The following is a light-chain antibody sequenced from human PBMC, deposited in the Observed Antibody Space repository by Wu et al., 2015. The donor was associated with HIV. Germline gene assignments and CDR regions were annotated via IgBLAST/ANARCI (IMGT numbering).Light chain of an antibody. CDR1: QSVGNF. CDR3: HQRTHWPPS. V-gene: IGKV3-11*01. J-gene: IGKJ2*03. CDR2: DAS. Sequence: EVVLTQSPAALSLSPGERATLSCRASQSVGNFLAWYQQKPGQAPRLLIYDASGRATGIPARFSGSGSGTDFTLTINSLETEDFAVYYCHQRTHWPPSFGQGTKLEIK.